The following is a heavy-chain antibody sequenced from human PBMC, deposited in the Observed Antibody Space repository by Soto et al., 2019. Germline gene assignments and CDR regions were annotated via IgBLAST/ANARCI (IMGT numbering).Heavy chain of an antibody. CDR2: IIPIFGTA. D-gene: IGHD3-9*01. CDR1: GGTFSSYA. V-gene: IGHV1-69*13. Sequence: SVKVSCKASGGTFSSYAISWVRQAPGQGLEWMGGIIPIFGTANYAQKFQGRVTIAADESTSTAYMELSSLRSEDTAVYYCARGLSDILAGYLDAFDIWGQGTMVTVSS. CDR3: ARGLSDILAGYLDAFDI. J-gene: IGHJ3*02.